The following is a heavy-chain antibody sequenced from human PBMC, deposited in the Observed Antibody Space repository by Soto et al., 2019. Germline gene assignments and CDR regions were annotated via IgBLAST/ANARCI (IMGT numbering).Heavy chain of an antibody. CDR2: IKQDGSEK. V-gene: IGHV3-7*01. CDR3: ARGDTPMITGMDSFDI. Sequence: VGSLRLSCAASGFTFSSYWMSWVRQAPGKGLEWVANIKQDGSEKYYVDSVKGRFTISRDNAKNSLYLQMNSLRAEDIAVYFCARGDTPMITGMDSFDIWGQGTMVTVSS. D-gene: IGHD5-18*01. CDR1: GFTFSSYW. J-gene: IGHJ3*02.